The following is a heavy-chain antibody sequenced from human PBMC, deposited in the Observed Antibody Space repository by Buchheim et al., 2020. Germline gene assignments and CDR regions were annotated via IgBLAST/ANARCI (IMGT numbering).Heavy chain of an antibody. V-gene: IGHV3-23*01. CDR3: AKKLDSGYVHGSFDY. D-gene: IGHD2-2*03. CDR1: GFTFDKYA. CDR2: VCDTGGRT. J-gene: IGHJ4*02. Sequence: EVQLLESGGGLVQPGGSLRLSCAASGFTFDKYAMNWVRQAPGRGLEWVSGVCDTGGRTYYAVSVRGRFTISRDNSQNMVYMQMNRLGGEDTAIYYCAKKLDSGYVHGSFDYWGQGIL.